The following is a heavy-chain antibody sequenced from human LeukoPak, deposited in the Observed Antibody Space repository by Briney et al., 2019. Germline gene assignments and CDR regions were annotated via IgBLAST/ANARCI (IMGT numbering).Heavy chain of an antibody. CDR2: ISSSSSYI. D-gene: IGHD2-2*01. CDR1: GFTFSSYA. CDR3: ARDRVVVVPAASFDY. J-gene: IGHJ4*02. Sequence: PGGSLRLSCAASGFTFSSYAMSWVRQAPGKGLEWVSSISSSSSYIYYADSVKGRFTISRDNAKNSLYLQMNSLRAEDTAVYYCARDRVVVVPAASFDYWGQGTLVTVSS. V-gene: IGHV3-21*01.